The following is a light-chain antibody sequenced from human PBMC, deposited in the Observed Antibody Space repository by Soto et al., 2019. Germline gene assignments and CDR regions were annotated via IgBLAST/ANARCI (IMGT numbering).Light chain of an antibody. J-gene: IGKJ2*01. CDR1: QGISSF. CDR2: AAS. CDR3: QQYNDYQYT. V-gene: IGKV1-9*01. Sequence: IHLTQSPSSLSASVGDRVTITCRASQGISSFLAWYQQKPGKAPKLMIYAASTLQSGVPTRFSGSGSGTDFTLTISSLQPEDFAIYYCQQYNDYQYTFGQGTKLEIK.